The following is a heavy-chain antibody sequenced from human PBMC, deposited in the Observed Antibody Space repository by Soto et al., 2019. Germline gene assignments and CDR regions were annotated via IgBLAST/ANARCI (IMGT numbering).Heavy chain of an antibody. V-gene: IGHV3-73*01. CDR1: GFTFSGSA. CDR3: STRQGSSPVPSV. Sequence: PSGSLTLSCAASGFTFSGSAMHWGRQASGKGLEWGGRIRSKAISYATAYAASVKGRCTISRDDSKNTAYLQMNSLKIEDTAVYYCSTRQGSSPVPSVWGQGTMVTVSS. D-gene: IGHD6-6*01. J-gene: IGHJ3*01. CDR2: IRSKAISYAT.